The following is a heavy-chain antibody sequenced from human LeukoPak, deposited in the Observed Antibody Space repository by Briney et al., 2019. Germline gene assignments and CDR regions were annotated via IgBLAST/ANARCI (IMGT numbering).Heavy chain of an antibody. CDR2: IWYDGSNK. J-gene: IGHJ4*02. V-gene: IGHV3-33*01. Sequence: GGSLRLSCTASGFIFRDYGMHWVRQAPGKGPEWVAIIWYDGSNKYYADSVKGRFTISRDNSKNTLYLQMNFLRADDTAVYYCARDRPFDYWGQGTLVTVSS. CDR3: ARDRPFDY. CDR1: GFIFRDYG.